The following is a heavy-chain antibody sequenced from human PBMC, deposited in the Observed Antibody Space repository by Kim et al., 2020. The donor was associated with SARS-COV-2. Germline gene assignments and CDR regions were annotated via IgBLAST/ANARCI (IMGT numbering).Heavy chain of an antibody. D-gene: IGHD4-17*01. CDR2: IYYSGST. CDR3: ARAFYGGNSFDY. Sequence: SETLSLTCTVSGGSISSGGYYWSWIRQHPGKGLEWIGYIYYSGSTYYNPSLKSRVTISVDTSKNQFSLKLSSVTAADTAVYYCARAFYGGNSFDYWGQGTLVTVSS. CDR1: GGSISSGGYY. J-gene: IGHJ4*02. V-gene: IGHV4-31*03.